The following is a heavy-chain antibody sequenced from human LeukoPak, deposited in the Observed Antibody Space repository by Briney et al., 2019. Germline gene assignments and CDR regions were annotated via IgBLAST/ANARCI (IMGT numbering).Heavy chain of an antibody. CDR1: GFTFSAYS. Sequence: GGSLRLSCAASGFTFSAYSMNWVRQAPGKGLEWLSYISSSSSTIFYADSVKGRFTISRDNAKNSLYLQMNSLRDEDTAVYYCASQLVFRSPFHYWGQGTLVTVSS. V-gene: IGHV3-48*02. CDR3: ASQLVFRSPFHY. J-gene: IGHJ4*02. CDR2: ISSSSSTI.